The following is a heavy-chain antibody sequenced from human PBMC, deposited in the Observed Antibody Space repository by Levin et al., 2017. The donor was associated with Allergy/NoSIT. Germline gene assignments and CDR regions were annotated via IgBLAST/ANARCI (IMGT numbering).Heavy chain of an antibody. CDR2: IYYSGST. J-gene: IGHJ5*02. V-gene: IGHV4-59*01. CDR3: ARDNWGSGGNDWFDP. D-gene: IGHD3-10*01. Sequence: PSETLSLTCTVSGGSISSYYWSWIRQPPGKGLEWIGYIYYSGSTNYNPSLKSRVTISVDTSKNQFSLKLSSVTAADTAVYYCARDNWGSGGNDWFDPWGQGTLVTVSS. CDR1: GGSISSYY.